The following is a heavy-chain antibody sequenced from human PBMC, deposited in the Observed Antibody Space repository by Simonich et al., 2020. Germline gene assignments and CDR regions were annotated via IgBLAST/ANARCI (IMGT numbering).Heavy chain of an antibody. Sequence: QVQLVQSGAEVKKPGASVKVSCKASGYTFTGYYMHWVRQAPGQGLEWMGWTNPKSGCTNIGQKFQGRGTMTRDTSISTAYMELSRRRSDDTAVYYCASSKRGYNWNDFDYWGQGTLVTVSS. D-gene: IGHD1-1*01. CDR1: GYTFTGYY. CDR2: TNPKSGCT. CDR3: ASSKRGYNWNDFDY. J-gene: IGHJ4*02. V-gene: IGHV1-2*02.